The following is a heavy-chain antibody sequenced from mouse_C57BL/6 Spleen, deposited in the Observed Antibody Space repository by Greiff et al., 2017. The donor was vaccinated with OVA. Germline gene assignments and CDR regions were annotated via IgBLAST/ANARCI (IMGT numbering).Heavy chain of an antibody. D-gene: IGHD1-1*01. V-gene: IGHV1-72*01. CDR2: IDPNSGGT. CDR3: ARVTTVDFDY. CDR1: GYTFTSYW. Sequence: VQLQQPGAELVKPGASVKLSCKASGYTFTSYWMHWVKQRPGRGLEWIGSIDPNSGGTKYNEKFKSKATLTVDKPSSTAYMQLSSLTSEDSAVYYCARVTTVDFDYWGQGTTLTVSS. J-gene: IGHJ2*01.